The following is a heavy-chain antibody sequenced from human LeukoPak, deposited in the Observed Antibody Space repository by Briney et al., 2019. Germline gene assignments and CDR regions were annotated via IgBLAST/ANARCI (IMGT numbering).Heavy chain of an antibody. J-gene: IGHJ5*02. Sequence: SETLSLTCAVYGGSFSGYYWSWIRQPPGKGLEWIGEINHSGSTNYNPSLKSRVTISVGTSKNQFSLKLSSVTAADTAVYYCARGVRGGTLNSSIKGFDPWGQGTLVTVSS. CDR3: ARGVRGGTLNSSIKGFDP. CDR1: GGSFSGYY. D-gene: IGHD6-13*01. V-gene: IGHV4-34*01. CDR2: INHSGST.